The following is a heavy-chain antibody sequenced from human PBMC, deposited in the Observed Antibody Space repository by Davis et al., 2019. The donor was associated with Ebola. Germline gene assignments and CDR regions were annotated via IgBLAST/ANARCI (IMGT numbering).Heavy chain of an antibody. CDR3: ATKNIVTQGLFYFHT. CDR2: ISDSGST. CDR1: GASISSGGFY. V-gene: IGHV4-31*02. D-gene: IGHD2-21*01. Sequence: MPSETLSLTCTVSGASISSGGFYWNWIRQHPGKDREWIGYISDSGSTYYTPSLRSRIAISMDTSKNQFSLKLTSVTAADTAVYYCATKNIVTQGLFYFHTWGRGTLVAVST. J-gene: IGHJ1*01.